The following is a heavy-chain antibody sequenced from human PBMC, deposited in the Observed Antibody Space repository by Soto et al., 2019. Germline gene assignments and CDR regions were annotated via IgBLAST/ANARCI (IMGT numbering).Heavy chain of an antibody. CDR2: IIPIFGTA. J-gene: IGHJ4*02. CDR1: GGTFSSYA. Sequence: SVKVSCKASGGTFSSYAISWVRQASGQGLEWMGGIIPIFGTANYAQKFQGRVTITADKSTSTAYMELSSLRSEDTAVYYCARDKGIAAAGTQNWGQGTLVTVSS. CDR3: ARDKGIAAAGTQN. D-gene: IGHD6-13*01. V-gene: IGHV1-69*06.